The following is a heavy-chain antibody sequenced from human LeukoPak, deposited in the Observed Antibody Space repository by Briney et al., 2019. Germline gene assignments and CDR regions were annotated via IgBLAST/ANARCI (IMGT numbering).Heavy chain of an antibody. V-gene: IGHV4-39*02. CDR3: ARDPYGGNPPAKKYFDY. Sequence: SETLSLTCTVSGGSISSSTYYWGWIRQSPGKGLEWIGSIYYSGSTYYNPPLKSRVTISADTSKNQFSLKLSSVTAADTAVYYCARDPYGGNPPAKKYFDYWGQGTLVTVSS. J-gene: IGHJ4*02. CDR2: IYYSGST. CDR1: GGSISSSTYY. D-gene: IGHD4-17*01.